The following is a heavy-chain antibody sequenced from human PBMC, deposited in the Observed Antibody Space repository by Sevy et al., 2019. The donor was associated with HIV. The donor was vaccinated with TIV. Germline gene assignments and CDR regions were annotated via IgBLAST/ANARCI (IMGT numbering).Heavy chain of an antibody. CDR2: ISSSSGSI. CDR1: GFTFSNYN. D-gene: IGHD3-22*01. J-gene: IGHJ6*02. CDR3: ARDRDTIVKNKYYYYGMDV. Sequence: GGSLRLSCAASGFTFSNYNMTWVRQAPGKGLEWVSFISSSSGSIYYADSLKGRFIISRDNAKNSLYLQMNSLRAEDTAVYYCARDRDTIVKNKYYYYGMDVWGQGTTVTVSS. V-gene: IGHV3-21*01.